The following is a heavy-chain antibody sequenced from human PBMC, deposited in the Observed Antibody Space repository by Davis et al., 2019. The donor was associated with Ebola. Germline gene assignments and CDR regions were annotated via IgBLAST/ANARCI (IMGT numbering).Heavy chain of an antibody. CDR2: ISYDGSNK. CDR3: ARGHSSPFDP. Sequence: PGGSLRLSCAASGFTFSSYGMHWVRQAPGKGLEWVAVISYDGSNKYYADSVKGRFTISRDNSKNTLYLQMNSLRAEDTAVYYCARGHSSPFDPWGQGTLVTVSS. J-gene: IGHJ5*02. CDR1: GFTFSSYG. V-gene: IGHV3-30*03. D-gene: IGHD6-13*01.